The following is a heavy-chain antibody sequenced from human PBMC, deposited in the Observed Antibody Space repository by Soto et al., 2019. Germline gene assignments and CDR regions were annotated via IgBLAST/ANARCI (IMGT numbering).Heavy chain of an antibody. CDR3: ASSKMATKTELPPNYFDY. Sequence: QVQLVQSGAEVMKPGSSVKVSCKPSGGTFSNSAISWVRQAPRQGLEWMGGIIPIFGTANYAQKFQGRVTITADKSTSTAYMELSSLRSDDTAVYYCASSKMATKTELPPNYFDYWGQGTLVPVSS. CDR1: GGTFSNSA. CDR2: IIPIFGTA. J-gene: IGHJ4*02. V-gene: IGHV1-69*06. D-gene: IGHD5-12*01.